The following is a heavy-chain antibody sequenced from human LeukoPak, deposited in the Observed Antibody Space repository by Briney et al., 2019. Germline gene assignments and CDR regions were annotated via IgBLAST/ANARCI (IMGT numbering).Heavy chain of an antibody. CDR1: GFIFSDYY. Sequence: PGGSLRLSCAASGFIFSDYYMSWIRQAPGKGLEWVANIKQDGSEKYYVDSVKGRFTISRDNAKNSLYLQMNSLRAEDTAVYYCAEGGYGDYRSGDLFDYWGQGTLVTVSS. J-gene: IGHJ4*02. CDR2: IKQDGSEK. V-gene: IGHV3-7*01. D-gene: IGHD4-17*01. CDR3: AEGGYGDYRSGDLFDY.